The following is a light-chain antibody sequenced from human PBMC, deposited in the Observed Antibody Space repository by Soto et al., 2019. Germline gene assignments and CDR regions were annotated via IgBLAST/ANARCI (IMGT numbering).Light chain of an antibody. V-gene: IGLV1-40*01. J-gene: IGLJ1*01. Sequence: QAVVTQPPSVSGAPGQRVTISCTGSSSNIGAGYDVHWYQQLPGTAPKVLIYGNNNRPSGVPDRISGSKSGTSASLAITGLQAADEADYYCQAYDSSLSGYVFGTGTQLTVL. CDR1: SSNIGAGYD. CDR3: QAYDSSLSGYV. CDR2: GNN.